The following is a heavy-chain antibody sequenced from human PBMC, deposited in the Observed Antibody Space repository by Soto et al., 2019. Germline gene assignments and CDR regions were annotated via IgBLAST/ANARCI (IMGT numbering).Heavy chain of an antibody. CDR2: IIPIFGTA. CDR1: GCTFSSYA. V-gene: IGHV1-69*13. CDR3: ARKWLKLGAYYYGMDV. J-gene: IGHJ6*02. D-gene: IGHD5-12*01. Sequence: SVNCYFNASGCTFSSYAISWVRQAPGQVLDCIGGIIPIFGTANYAQNFQGRVTITADESTSTDYMELSSLRSEDTAVYYCARKWLKLGAYYYGMDVWVQGTTVTVSS.